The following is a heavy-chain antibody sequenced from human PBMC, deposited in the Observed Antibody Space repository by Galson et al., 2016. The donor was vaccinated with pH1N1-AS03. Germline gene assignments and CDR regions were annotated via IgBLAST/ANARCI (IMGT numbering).Heavy chain of an antibody. D-gene: IGHD3-22*01. Sequence: SLRLSCAASGFTFSSYSFNWVRQAPGKGLEWISYIRTTGTLVYYADSVKGRFPISRDNAKSSLYLQMSSLGAEDTAVYYCAREASSGYYYVHADLWGQETLVTVSS. V-gene: IGHV3-48*01. J-gene: IGHJ4*02. CDR2: IRTTGTLV. CDR3: AREASSGYYYVHADL. CDR1: GFTFSSYS.